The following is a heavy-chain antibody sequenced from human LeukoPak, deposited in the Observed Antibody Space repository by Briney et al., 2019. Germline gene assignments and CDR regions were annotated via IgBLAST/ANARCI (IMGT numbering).Heavy chain of an antibody. V-gene: IGHV1-18*01. Sequence: ASVKVSCKTSGYTFTYYVISWVRQAPGQGLEWVGWINAYNGNTNDAQKFQGRDTMTTDTSTSTAYMELRSLRSDDTAVYYCARGEKPYDYWGQGTLVSVSS. CDR2: INAYNGNT. CDR3: ARGEKPYDY. D-gene: IGHD1-26*01. CDR1: GYTFTYYV. J-gene: IGHJ4*02.